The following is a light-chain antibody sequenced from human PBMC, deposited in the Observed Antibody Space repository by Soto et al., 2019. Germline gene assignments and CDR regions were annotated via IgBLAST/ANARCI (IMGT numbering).Light chain of an antibody. Sequence: QSALTQPPSASGSPGQSVAISCTGTSSDVGGYNYVSWYQQHPGKAPKLMIYEVIKRPSGVPDRFSGSKSGNTASLTIYGLQAEDEADYHCCSYAGSYTHVFGTGTKLTVL. CDR2: EVI. CDR1: SSDVGGYNY. V-gene: IGLV2-8*01. CDR3: CSYAGSYTHV. J-gene: IGLJ1*01.